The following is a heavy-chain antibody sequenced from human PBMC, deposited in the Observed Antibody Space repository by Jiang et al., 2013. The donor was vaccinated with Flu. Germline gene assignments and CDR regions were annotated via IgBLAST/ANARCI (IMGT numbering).Heavy chain of an antibody. CDR2: T. D-gene: IGHD5-24*01. Sequence: TSYAQKFQGRVTMTRDTSTSTVYMELSSLRSEDTAVYYCARAVEMATADPWGQGTLVTVSS. J-gene: IGHJ5*02. V-gene: IGHV1-46*01. CDR3: ARAVEMATADP.